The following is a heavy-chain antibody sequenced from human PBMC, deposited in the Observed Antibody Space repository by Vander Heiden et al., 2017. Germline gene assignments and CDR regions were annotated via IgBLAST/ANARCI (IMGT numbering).Heavy chain of an antibody. CDR2: IYYSGST. J-gene: IGHJ4*02. CDR1: GGSISSGGYY. V-gene: IGHV4-31*03. Sequence: QVQMQESGPGLVKPSQTLSLTFPVSGGSISSGGYYWSWIRQHPGKGLEWIGYIYYSGSTYYNPSLKSRVTISVDTSKNQFSLKLSSVTAADTAVYYCARGSTEMAVYWGQGTLVTVSS. CDR3: ARGSTEMAVY. D-gene: IGHD6-19*01.